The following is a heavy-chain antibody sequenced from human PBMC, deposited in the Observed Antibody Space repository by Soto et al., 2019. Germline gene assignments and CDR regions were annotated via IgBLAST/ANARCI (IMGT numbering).Heavy chain of an antibody. CDR1: GDTFNFYS. V-gene: IGHV1-69*02. D-gene: IGHD3-10*01. Sequence: VQLVQSGAEVKRPGSSVKVSCKASGDTFNFYSINWVRQAPGLGLAWMGRVNPIVSMSNFAQKFQGRVTMTAVKPTSTAYMELSSLRSEDTAIYYCASSYGSGYRAFDYWGQGALVTVSS. CDR3: ASSYGSGYRAFDY. CDR2: VNPIVSMS. J-gene: IGHJ4*02.